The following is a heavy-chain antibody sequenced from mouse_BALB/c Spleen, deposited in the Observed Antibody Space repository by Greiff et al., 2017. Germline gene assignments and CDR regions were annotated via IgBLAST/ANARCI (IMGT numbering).Heavy chain of an antibody. CDR2: ISYSGST. CDR3: ARGRYFDV. V-gene: IGHV3-8*02. J-gene: IGHJ1*01. CDR1: GDSITRGY. Sequence: EVKLQESGPSLVKPSQTLSLTCSVTGDSITRGYWNWIRKFPGNKLEYMGYISYSGSTYYNPSLKSRISITRDTSKNQYYLQLNSVTTEDTATYYCARGRYFDVWGAGTTVTVSS.